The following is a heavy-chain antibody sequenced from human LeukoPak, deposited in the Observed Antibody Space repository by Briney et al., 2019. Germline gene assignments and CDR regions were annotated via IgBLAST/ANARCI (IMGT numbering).Heavy chain of an antibody. Sequence: PSGTLSLTCTVPGGSISSYYWSWIRQPPGKGLEWIGEINHSGSTNYNPSLKSRVTISVDTSKNQFSLKLSSVTAADTAVYYCARGIVVVRHAFDYWGQGTLVTVSS. CDR2: INHSGST. V-gene: IGHV4-34*01. D-gene: IGHD3-22*01. J-gene: IGHJ4*02. CDR3: ARGIVVVRHAFDY. CDR1: GGSISSYY.